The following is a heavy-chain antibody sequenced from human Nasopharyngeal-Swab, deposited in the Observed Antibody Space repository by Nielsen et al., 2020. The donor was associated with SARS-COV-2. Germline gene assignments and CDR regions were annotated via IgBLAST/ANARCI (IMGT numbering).Heavy chain of an antibody. J-gene: IGHJ4*02. Sequence: GEFLKISCAASGFTFSSYAMSWVRQAPGKGLEWVSVIYSGGSSTYYADSVKGRFTISRDNSKNTLYLQMNSLRAEDTAVYYCAKDQGSYYDYWGQGTLVTVSS. CDR2: IYSGGSST. CDR1: GFTFSSYA. D-gene: IGHD1-26*01. CDR3: AKDQGSYYDY. V-gene: IGHV3-23*03.